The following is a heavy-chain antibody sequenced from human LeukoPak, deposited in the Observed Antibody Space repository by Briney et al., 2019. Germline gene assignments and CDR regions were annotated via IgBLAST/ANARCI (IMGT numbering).Heavy chain of an antibody. Sequence: EASVKVSCKASGGTFSSYAISWVRQAPGQGLEWMGRIIPIFGTANYAQKFQSRVTITTDESTSTAYMELSSLRSEDTAVYYCASRRFRSGREIFWFDPWGQGTLVTVSS. CDR3: ASRRFRSGREIFWFDP. CDR1: GGTFSSYA. D-gene: IGHD3-3*01. J-gene: IGHJ5*02. CDR2: IIPIFGTA. V-gene: IGHV1-69*05.